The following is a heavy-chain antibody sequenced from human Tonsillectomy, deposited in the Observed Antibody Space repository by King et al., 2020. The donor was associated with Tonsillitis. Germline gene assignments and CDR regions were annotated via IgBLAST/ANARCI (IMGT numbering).Heavy chain of an antibody. CDR1: GVSISSYY. J-gene: IGHJ5*02. CDR2: ISTSGST. V-gene: IGHV4-4*07. D-gene: IGHD2-2*01. CDR3: AGVTNVPSRHGVNWFDP. Sequence: VQLQESGPGLVKPSETLSLTCSVSGVSISSYYWTWIRQPAGQGLEWIGRISTSGSTNYNPSLKSRVTMSVDSSKNQFSLKLSSVTAADTTVYYCAGVTNVPSRHGVNWFDPSGQRTLFTVSS.